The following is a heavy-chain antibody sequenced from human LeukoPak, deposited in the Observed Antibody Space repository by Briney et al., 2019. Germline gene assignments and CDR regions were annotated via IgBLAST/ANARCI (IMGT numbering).Heavy chain of an antibody. V-gene: IGHV4-4*07. J-gene: IGHJ4*02. Sequence: SETLSLTCTVSGGSISSYYWSWIRQPAGKGVEWIGRSYTSGSPNYNPSLKGRVTMSVDTSKNQFSLKLSSVTAADTAVYYCARSGGSGFQLDNWGQGTLVTVSS. CDR2: SYTSGSP. D-gene: IGHD3-16*01. CDR1: GGSISSYY. CDR3: ARSGGSGFQLDN.